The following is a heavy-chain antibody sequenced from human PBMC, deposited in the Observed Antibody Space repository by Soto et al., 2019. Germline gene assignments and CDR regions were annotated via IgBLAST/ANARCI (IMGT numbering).Heavy chain of an antibody. CDR3: ARVDSGYDLHAFDI. CDR1: GGSISSYY. D-gene: IGHD5-12*01. Sequence: PSETLSLTCTVSGGSISSYYWSWIRQPPGKGLEWIGYIYYSGSTNYNPSLKSRVTISVDTSKNQFSLKLSSVTAADTAVYYCARVDSGYDLHAFDIWGQGTMVTVSS. J-gene: IGHJ3*02. CDR2: IYYSGST. V-gene: IGHV4-59*01.